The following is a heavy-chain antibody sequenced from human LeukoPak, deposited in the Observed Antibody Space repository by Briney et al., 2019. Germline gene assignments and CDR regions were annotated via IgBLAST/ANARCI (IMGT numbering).Heavy chain of an antibody. CDR1: GYTFTGYY. V-gene: IGHV1-2*04. J-gene: IGHJ4*02. Sequence: ASVKVSRKASGYTFTGYYMHWVRQAPGQGLEWMGWINPNSGGTNYAQKFQGWVTMTRDTSISTAYMELSRLRSDDTAVYYCARRTDSSSWHFDYWGQGTLVTVSS. D-gene: IGHD6-13*01. CDR2: INPNSGGT. CDR3: ARRTDSSSWHFDY.